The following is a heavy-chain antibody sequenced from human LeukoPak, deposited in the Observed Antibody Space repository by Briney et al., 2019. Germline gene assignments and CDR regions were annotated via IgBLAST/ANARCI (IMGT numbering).Heavy chain of an antibody. J-gene: IGHJ4*02. Sequence: GGSLRLSCAASGFTFSSYGMNWVRQAPGKGLEWVSSISSRSSYIYYADSVKGRFTISRDNAKNSLYLQLNSLRAEDTAVYYCARRYYDIWSGYYTADYYFDDWGQGTLVTVSS. CDR3: ARRYYDIWSGYYTADYYFDD. V-gene: IGHV3-21*06. CDR1: GFTFSSYG. CDR2: ISSRSSYI. D-gene: IGHD3-3*01.